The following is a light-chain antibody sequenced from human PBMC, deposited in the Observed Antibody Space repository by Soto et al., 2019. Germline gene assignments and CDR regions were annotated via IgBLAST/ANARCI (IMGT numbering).Light chain of an antibody. CDR3: QQYNNWPRT. V-gene: IGKV3-20*01. Sequence: ESVLTQSPGSLSLSPGERAALSCRASQSVSSSYLAWYQQKPGQSPSLLIYGASSRATGIPDRFSGSGSGTEFTLTISSLESEDFAVYYCQQYNNWPRTFGQGTKVDIK. CDR1: QSVSSSY. CDR2: GAS. J-gene: IGKJ1*01.